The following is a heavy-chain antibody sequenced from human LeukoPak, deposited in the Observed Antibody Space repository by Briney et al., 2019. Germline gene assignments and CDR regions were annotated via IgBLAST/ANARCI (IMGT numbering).Heavy chain of an antibody. J-gene: IGHJ5*01. CDR1: EFTFSNYG. CDR2: IPYDGSNK. CDR3: AKNRVPTAITPDS. Sequence: GGSLRLSCAASEFTFSNYGMHWVRQAPGKGLEWVAVIPYDGSNKYYTDSVKGRFTISRDNSKNTLYLQMNSLRAEDTAVYYCAKNRVPTAITPDSWGQGTLVTVSS. V-gene: IGHV3-30*18. D-gene: IGHD2-2*02.